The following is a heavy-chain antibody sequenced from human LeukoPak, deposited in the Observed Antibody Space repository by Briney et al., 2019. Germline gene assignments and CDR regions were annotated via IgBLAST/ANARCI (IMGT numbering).Heavy chain of an antibody. J-gene: IGHJ4*02. D-gene: IGHD5-24*01. Sequence: SETLSLMCSVSRGSISSYYWSWIRQAPGQALERIGYIDYRGNTDYNPSLKSRVTMSVDMDKNQFYLKVDSVTAADTAIYYCARGGRWVQDPLDYWGQGTLVIVSS. CDR2: IDYRGNT. CDR1: RGSISSYY. CDR3: ARGGRWVQDPLDY. V-gene: IGHV4-59*01.